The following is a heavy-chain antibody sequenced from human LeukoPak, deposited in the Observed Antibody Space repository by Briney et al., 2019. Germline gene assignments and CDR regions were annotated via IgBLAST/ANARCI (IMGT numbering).Heavy chain of an antibody. Sequence: GGSLRLSCAASGFTFSSYSMNWVRQAPGKGLEWVSSISSSSSYKYYADSLKGRFTISRDNAKNSLYLQMNSLRAEDTAVYYCARVSSSGVFRAFDIWGQGTMVTVSS. V-gene: IGHV3-21*01. J-gene: IGHJ3*02. D-gene: IGHD6-6*01. CDR2: ISSSSSYK. CDR1: GFTFSSYS. CDR3: ARVSSSGVFRAFDI.